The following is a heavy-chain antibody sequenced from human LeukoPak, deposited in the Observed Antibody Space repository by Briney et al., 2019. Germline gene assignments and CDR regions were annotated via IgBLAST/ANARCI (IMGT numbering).Heavy chain of an antibody. CDR3: AREDCTIGAVGSSLLDH. CDR1: GLTFSSDW. V-gene: IGHV3-74*01. CDR2: INSDASTI. Sequence: QTGGSLRLSCAASGLTFSSDWMHWVGRVPGKGLVWVSRINSDASTINYADSVKGRFTISRDNVKNTVYRQMNILRAQETAVYYCAREDCTIGAVGSSLLDHWGRGTLVTVSS. D-gene: IGHD2-8*01. J-gene: IGHJ4*02.